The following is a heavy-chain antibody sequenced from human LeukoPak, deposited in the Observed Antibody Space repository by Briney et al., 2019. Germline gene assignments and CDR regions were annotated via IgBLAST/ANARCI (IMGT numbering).Heavy chain of an antibody. CDR3: AKDWDWELLIFDY. CDR2: IYYSGTT. V-gene: IGHV4-59*01. Sequence: SETLSLTCTVSGGSISSYYWNWIRQPPGKGLEWIGYIYYSGTTNYNPSLKSRVSMSVDTSKNQFSLKLSSVTAADTAIYYCAKDWDWELLIFDYWGQGTLVTVSS. J-gene: IGHJ4*02. CDR1: GGSISSYY. D-gene: IGHD1-26*01.